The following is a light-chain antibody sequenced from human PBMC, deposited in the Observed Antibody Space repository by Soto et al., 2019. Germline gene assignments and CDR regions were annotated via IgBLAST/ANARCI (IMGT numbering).Light chain of an antibody. Sequence: DIQMTQSPSTLSASVVDRVIITCRASQSVGNSLAWYQQRPGKAPKLLIYKASTLKSGVPSRFSGSGSGTEFTLTISSLQPDDFATYYCQHYNSYSEAFGQGTKVDI. CDR1: QSVGNS. CDR3: QHYNSYSEA. J-gene: IGKJ1*01. V-gene: IGKV1-5*03. CDR2: KAS.